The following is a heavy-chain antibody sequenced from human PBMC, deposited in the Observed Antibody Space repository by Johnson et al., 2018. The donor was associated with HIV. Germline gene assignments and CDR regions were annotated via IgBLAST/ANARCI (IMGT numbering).Heavy chain of an antibody. CDR3: VKGMDSSSWYAFDI. J-gene: IGHJ3*02. D-gene: IGHD6-13*01. Sequence: VQLVESGGGVVQPGGSLRLSCAASGFTFSNYAMYWVRQAPGKGLEWVAVIWYDGSNKYYADSVKGRFTISRDNSKNTLYLQMNSLRVEDTAVYYCVKGMDSSSWYAFDIWGQGTMVTVSS. CDR2: IWYDGSNK. CDR1: GFTFSNYA. V-gene: IGHV3-33*06.